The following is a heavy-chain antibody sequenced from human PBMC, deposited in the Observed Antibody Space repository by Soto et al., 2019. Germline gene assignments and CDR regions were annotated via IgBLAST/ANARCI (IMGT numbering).Heavy chain of an antibody. CDR2: IKQDGSEK. D-gene: IGHD6-13*01. CDR1: GFTFSSYW. CDR3: ARDRIAAAGTYYYYYGMDV. V-gene: IGHV3-7*03. J-gene: IGHJ6*02. Sequence: GGSLRLSCAASGFTFSSYWMSWVRQAPGKWLDWVANIKQDGSEKYYVDSVKGRFTISRDNAKNSLYLQMNSLRAEDTAVYYCARDRIAAAGTYYYYYGMDVWGQGXTVTVPS.